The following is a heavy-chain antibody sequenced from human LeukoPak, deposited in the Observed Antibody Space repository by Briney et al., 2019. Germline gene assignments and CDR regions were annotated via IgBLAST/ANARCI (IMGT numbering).Heavy chain of an antibody. CDR3: GRVSTVTANFDY. V-gene: IGHV3-23*01. Sequence: GGSLRPSCGASGFTFSRHAMNWVRQPPGKGLEWVSGIDGSGSLTFYADSVKGRFTISRVNSENRLYLQMNSLRAEDTAVYYCGRVSTVTANFDYWGQGSLVTVSS. D-gene: IGHD2-21*02. CDR2: IDGSGSLT. CDR1: GFTFSRHA. J-gene: IGHJ4*02.